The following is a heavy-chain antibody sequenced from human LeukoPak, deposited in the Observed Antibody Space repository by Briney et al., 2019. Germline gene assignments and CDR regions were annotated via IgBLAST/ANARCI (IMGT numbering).Heavy chain of an antibody. CDR3: AVEYSSSSLPAYFDY. J-gene: IGHJ4*02. CDR1: GGTFSSYA. V-gene: IGHV1-69*05. Sequence: SVRVSCKASGGTFSSYAISWVRQAPGQGLEWMGRIIPIFGTANYAQKFQGRVTITTDESTSIAYMELSSLRSEDTAVYYCAVEYSSSSLPAYFDYWGQGTLVTVSS. CDR2: IIPIFGTA. D-gene: IGHD6-6*01.